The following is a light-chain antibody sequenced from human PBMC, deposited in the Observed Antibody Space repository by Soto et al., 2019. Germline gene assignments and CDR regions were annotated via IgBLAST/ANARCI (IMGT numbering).Light chain of an antibody. J-gene: IGKJ3*01. CDR3: HQAHTFPYT. CDR1: QHIDRW. CDR2: GAS. Sequence: DIQLTQSPSSVSASVGDRVAITCRANQHIDRWLAWFQQKPGKAPELLIYGASILESWVPSRFNGSRSGTDFTLTISGLQPEDFASYYCHQAHTFPYTFDPGTKVDMK. V-gene: IGKV1-12*01.